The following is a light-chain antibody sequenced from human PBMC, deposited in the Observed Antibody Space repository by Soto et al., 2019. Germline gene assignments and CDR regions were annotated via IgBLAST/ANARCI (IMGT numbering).Light chain of an antibody. Sequence: EIVLTQSPGTLSLSPGERATLSYRASQSVSSSYLVWYQQKPGQAPRLLIYGASNRATGIPDRFSGSGSGTDFTLTISRLEPEDFAVYYCQQYGSSPPYTFGQGTKVEIK. CDR2: GAS. CDR1: QSVSSSY. V-gene: IGKV3-20*01. J-gene: IGKJ1*01. CDR3: QQYGSSPPYT.